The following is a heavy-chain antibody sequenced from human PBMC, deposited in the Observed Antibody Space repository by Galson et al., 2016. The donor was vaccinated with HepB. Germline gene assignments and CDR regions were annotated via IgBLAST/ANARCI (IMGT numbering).Heavy chain of an antibody. CDR3: AKDGPYDAFDV. CDR2: IKQDGSEK. Sequence: SLRLSCAASGFTFSSHWMSWVRQAPGKGLEWVANIKQDGSEKYYVDSVKGRFTISRDNAQNTLYLQMNSLRAEDTAIYYCAKDGPYDAFDVWGQGTMVTVSS. CDR1: GFTFSSHW. J-gene: IGHJ3*01. V-gene: IGHV3-7*01.